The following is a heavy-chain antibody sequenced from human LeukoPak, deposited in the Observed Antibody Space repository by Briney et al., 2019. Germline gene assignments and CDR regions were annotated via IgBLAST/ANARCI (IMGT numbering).Heavy chain of an antibody. CDR1: GGSISAYF. V-gene: IGHV4-4*07. Sequence: SEALSLTCTVSGGSISAYFWGWIRQPAGKGLEWIGHIYTSGSTNYNPSLKSRVTMSVDTSKNQFSLKLSSVTAADTAVYYCAREIYCSGGSCLARGDAFDIWGQGTMVTVSS. CDR2: IYTSGST. CDR3: AREIYCSGGSCLARGDAFDI. D-gene: IGHD2-15*01. J-gene: IGHJ3*02.